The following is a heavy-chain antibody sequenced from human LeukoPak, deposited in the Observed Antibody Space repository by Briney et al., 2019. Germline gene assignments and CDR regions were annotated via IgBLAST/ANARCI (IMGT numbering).Heavy chain of an antibody. CDR2: IIPIFGTT. CDR3: ARGWFGEPPAPFGYYYYYYMDV. Sequence: GASVKVSCKASGGTFSSYAISWVRQAPGQGLEWMGGIIPIFGTTNYAQKFQDRVTITADKSTSTAYMELSSLRSEDTAVYYCARGWFGEPPAPFGYYYYYYMDVWGKGTTVTVSS. D-gene: IGHD3-10*01. V-gene: IGHV1-69*06. CDR1: GGTFSSYA. J-gene: IGHJ6*03.